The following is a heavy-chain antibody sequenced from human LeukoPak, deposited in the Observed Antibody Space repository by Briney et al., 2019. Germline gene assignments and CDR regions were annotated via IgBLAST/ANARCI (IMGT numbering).Heavy chain of an antibody. V-gene: IGHV3-64*01. CDR2: ISGNGNST. Sequence: PGGSLRLSCAASGFTFSNHAMYWVRQAPGKGLEHVSAISGNGNSTYYASSVKGRFTMSRDNSKNTLYLQMDSLRVEDMAVYYCARGAGLAVAGDFYYYGMDVWGQGTTVTVSS. CDR1: GFTFSNHA. J-gene: IGHJ6*02. CDR3: ARGAGLAVAGDFYYYGMDV. D-gene: IGHD6-19*01.